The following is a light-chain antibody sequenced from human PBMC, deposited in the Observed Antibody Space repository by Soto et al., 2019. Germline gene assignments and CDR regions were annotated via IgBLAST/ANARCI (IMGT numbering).Light chain of an antibody. CDR3: SSYAGRNTVV. Sequence: QSALTQPPSASGSPGQSVTISCTGTSSDVGGYDSVSWYQHHPGKAPKLMIYEVSKYEGSKRPSGVPDRFSASKSGNTASLTVSGLQAEDEADYYCSSYAGRNTVVFGTGTKLTVL. J-gene: IGLJ1*01. CDR2: EVSKYEGS. V-gene: IGLV2-8*01. CDR1: SSDVGGYDS.